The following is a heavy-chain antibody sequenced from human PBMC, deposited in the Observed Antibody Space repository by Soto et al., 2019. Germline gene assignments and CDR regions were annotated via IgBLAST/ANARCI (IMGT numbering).Heavy chain of an antibody. CDR1: GFILSNYA. Sequence: GGSLRLSCTASGFILSNYAMNWVRQAPGKGLEWVSTLSKDGANEHYADSVKGRFTISRDGSKNTLYLQMNSLRAEDTAMYYCAKDPSTGSPDYWGQGTQVTVSS. D-gene: IGHD3-9*01. CDR2: LSKDGANE. CDR3: AKDPSTGSPDY. J-gene: IGHJ4*02. V-gene: IGHV3-23*01.